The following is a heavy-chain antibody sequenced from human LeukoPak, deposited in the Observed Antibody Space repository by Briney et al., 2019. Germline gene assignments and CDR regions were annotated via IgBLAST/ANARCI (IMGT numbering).Heavy chain of an antibody. CDR3: AKNAESIVGARTYYFDY. V-gene: IGHV3-7*03. J-gene: IGHJ4*02. Sequence: PGGSLRLSCAVSGFTFSSYWMSWVRQAPGKGLEWVANIKEDGTEKYYQDSVKGRFTISRDNAKNSLYLQMNSLRAEDTAVYYCAKNAESIVGARTYYFDYWGQGTLVTVSS. CDR1: GFTFSSYW. CDR2: IKEDGTEK. D-gene: IGHD1-26*01.